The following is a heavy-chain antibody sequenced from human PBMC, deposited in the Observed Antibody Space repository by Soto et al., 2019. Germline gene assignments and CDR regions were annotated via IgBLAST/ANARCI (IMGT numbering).Heavy chain of an antibody. J-gene: IGHJ6*02. CDR2: VYHNGTS. CDR3: ARDLDRYCSVTSCHAMDV. D-gene: IGHD2-15*01. CDR1: GGSIRSTNW. V-gene: IGHV4-4*02. Sequence: SEPLSLICVVSGGSIRSTNWWAWVRQTPEKGLEWIGEVYHNGTSNYNPSLKGRATISVDTSKDQVSLRLNSVIDADTAVYYCARDLDRYCSVTSCHAMDVWGQGTPVTVSS.